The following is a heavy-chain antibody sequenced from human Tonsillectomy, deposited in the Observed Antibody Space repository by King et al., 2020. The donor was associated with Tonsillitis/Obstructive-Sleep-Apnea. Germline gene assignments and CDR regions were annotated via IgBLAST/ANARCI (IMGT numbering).Heavy chain of an antibody. CDR2: ISSSGSTI. D-gene: IGHD6-13*01. J-gene: IGHJ4*02. Sequence: VQLVQSGGGLVQPGGSLRLSCAASEFSLSSYEMNWVRQAPGKGLEWVSYISSSGSTIYYADPVKGRFTISRDNAKNSLSLQVNSLRAEDTAVYYCATLPPVGRSWYSVYFDYWGQGTLVTVSS. V-gene: IGHV3-48*03. CDR1: EFSLSSYE. CDR3: ATLPPVGRSWYSVYFDY.